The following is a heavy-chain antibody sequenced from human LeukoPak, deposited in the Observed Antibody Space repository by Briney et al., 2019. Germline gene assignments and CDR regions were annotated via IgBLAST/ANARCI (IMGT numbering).Heavy chain of an antibody. V-gene: IGHV4-39*07. D-gene: IGHD2-2*01. J-gene: IGHJ4*02. CDR1: GGSISSSSYY. Sequence: PSETLSLTCTVSGGSISSSSYYWGWIRQPPGKGLEWIGSIYHSGSTYYNPSLKSRVTISVDTSKNQFSLKLSSVTAADTAVYYCGWGGSTSCYFRGQALIDYWGQGTLVTVSS. CDR3: GWGGSTSCYFRGQALIDY. CDR2: IYHSGST.